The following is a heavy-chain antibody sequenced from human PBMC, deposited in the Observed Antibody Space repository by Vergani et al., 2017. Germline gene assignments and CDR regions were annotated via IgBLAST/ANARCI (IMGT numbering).Heavy chain of an antibody. D-gene: IGHD3-22*01. CDR2: ISSSSSYI. Sequence: EVQLVESGGGLVKPGGFLRLSCAASGFTFSSYSMNWVRQAPGKGLEWVSSISSSSSYIYYADSVKGRFTISRDNAKNSLYLQMNSLRAEDTAVYYCARVYYDSSGYYYGELFDYWGQGTLVTVSS. CDR3: ARVYYDSSGYYYGELFDY. CDR1: GFTFSSYS. J-gene: IGHJ4*02. V-gene: IGHV3-21*01.